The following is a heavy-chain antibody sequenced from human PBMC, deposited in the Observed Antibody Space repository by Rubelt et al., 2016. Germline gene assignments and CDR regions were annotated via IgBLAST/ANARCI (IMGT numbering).Heavy chain of an antibody. Sequence: QLQLQESGPGLVKPSETLSLTCTVSGGSISSSSYYWGWIRQPPGKGLEWIGSIYYSGTTYYNPSLKSRVTISVDTSKNQFSLKLSPVTASETAVYYCARNGSPENNWFDPWGQGTLVTVSS. CDR3: ARNGSPENNWFDP. CDR1: GGSISSSSYY. J-gene: IGHJ5*02. CDR2: IYYSGTT. V-gene: IGHV4-39*07.